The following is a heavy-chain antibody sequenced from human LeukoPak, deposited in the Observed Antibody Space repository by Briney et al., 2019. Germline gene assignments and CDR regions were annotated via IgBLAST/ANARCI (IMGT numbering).Heavy chain of an antibody. CDR1: GFTFGDYA. V-gene: IGHV3-49*04. J-gene: IGHJ3*02. CDR3: TRLMRLDAFDI. CDR2: IRSKAYGGTT. Sequence: GGSLRLSCTASGFTFGDYAMSWVRQAPGKGLEWVGFIRSKAYGGTTEYAASVKGIFTISRDDSKSIAYLQMNSLKTEDTAVYYCTRLMRLDAFDIWGQGTMVTVSS.